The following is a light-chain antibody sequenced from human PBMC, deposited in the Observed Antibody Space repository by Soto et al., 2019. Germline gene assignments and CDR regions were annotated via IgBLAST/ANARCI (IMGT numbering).Light chain of an antibody. CDR2: DAS. Sequence: EIVLTQSPATLSLSPGERATLSCRASQSVSSYLAWYQHKPGQAPRLLISDASNRATGIPARFSGSGSGTDFTLTISSLEPEDFAAYYCQQRSNWPITFGQGTRLEIK. J-gene: IGKJ5*01. V-gene: IGKV3-11*01. CDR3: QQRSNWPIT. CDR1: QSVSSY.